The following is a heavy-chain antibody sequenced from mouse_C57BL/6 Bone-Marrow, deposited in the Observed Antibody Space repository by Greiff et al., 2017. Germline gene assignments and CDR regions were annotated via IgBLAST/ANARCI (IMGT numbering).Heavy chain of an antibody. CDR1: GYTFTDYY. CDR2: INPNNGGT. Sequence: EVQLQQSGPELVKPGASVKISCKASGYTFTDYYMNWVKQSHGKSLEWIGDINPNNGGTSYNQKFKGKATLTVDKSSSTAYMELRSLTSEDSAVYYCARWIHFDVWGTGTTVTVSS. V-gene: IGHV1-26*01. CDR3: ARWIHFDV. J-gene: IGHJ1*03.